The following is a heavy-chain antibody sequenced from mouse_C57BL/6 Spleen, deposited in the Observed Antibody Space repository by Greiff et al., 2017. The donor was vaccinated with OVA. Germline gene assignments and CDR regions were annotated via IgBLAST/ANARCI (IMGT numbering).Heavy chain of an antibody. CDR1: GYTFTSYW. CDR2: IYPGSGST. V-gene: IGHV1-55*01. D-gene: IGHD2-4*01. CDR3: AIDYGYYDAMDD. J-gene: IGHJ4*01. Sequence: VQLQQPGAELVKPGASVKMSCKASGYTFTSYWITWVKQRPGQGLEWIGDIYPGSGSTNYNEKFKSKATLTVDTSSSTAYMQLSSLTSEDSAVYYCAIDYGYYDAMDDWGQGTSVTVSS.